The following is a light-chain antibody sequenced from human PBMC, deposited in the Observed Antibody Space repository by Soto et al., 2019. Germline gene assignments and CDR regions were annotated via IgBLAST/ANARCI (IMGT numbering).Light chain of an antibody. CDR1: QSIDTY. V-gene: IGKV1-39*01. J-gene: IGKJ4*01. Sequence: DIQMTQSPSSLPASVGDRVTITCRASQSIDTYLNWYQQKPGKAPKLLIYAASNLHSGVPSRFGGSGSGTDFTLTVSSLQPEDFATYYCQQSYTTPLTFGGGTKVDIK. CDR3: QQSYTTPLT. CDR2: AAS.